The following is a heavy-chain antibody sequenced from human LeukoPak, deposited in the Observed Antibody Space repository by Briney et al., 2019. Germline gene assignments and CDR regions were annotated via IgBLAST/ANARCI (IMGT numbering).Heavy chain of an antibody. J-gene: IGHJ5*02. V-gene: IGHV1-18*01. Sequence: ASVKVSCKASGYTFTSYGISWVRQAPGQGLEWMGWISAYNGNTNYAQKPQGRVTMTTDTSTSTAYMELRSLRSDDTAVYYCARDVGDGYKGNWFDPWGQGTLVTVSS. CDR3: ARDVGDGYKGNWFDP. D-gene: IGHD5-24*01. CDR2: ISAYNGNT. CDR1: GYTFTSYG.